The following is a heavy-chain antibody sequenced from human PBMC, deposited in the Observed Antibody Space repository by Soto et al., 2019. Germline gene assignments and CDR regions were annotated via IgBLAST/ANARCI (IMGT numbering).Heavy chain of an antibody. CDR2: IYYSGST. CDR1: GGSISSSSYY. V-gene: IGHV4-39*01. D-gene: IGHD3-9*01. J-gene: IGHJ4*02. Sequence: SETLSLTCTVSGGSISSSSYYWGWIRQPPGKGLEWIGSIYYSGSTYYNPSLKSRVTISVDTSKNQFSLKLSSVTAADTAVYYCERHPGRYYDILTGYYKGYFDYWGQGTLVTVSS. CDR3: ERHPGRYYDILTGYYKGYFDY.